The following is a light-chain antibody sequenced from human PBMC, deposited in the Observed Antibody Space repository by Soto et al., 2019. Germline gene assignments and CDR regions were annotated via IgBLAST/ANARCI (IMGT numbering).Light chain of an antibody. CDR1: NSNIGNNN. V-gene: IGLV1-47*01. CDR3: AAWDDSLSGWV. Sequence: QSVLTQPPSASGTPGQRVTISCSGSNSNIGNNNVYWYQQLPGTAPKLLIYRTNQRPSGVPDRFSGSKSGTSASLAISGLRSEDESDYYCAAWDDSLSGWVFGGGTKVTVL. CDR2: RTN. J-gene: IGLJ3*02.